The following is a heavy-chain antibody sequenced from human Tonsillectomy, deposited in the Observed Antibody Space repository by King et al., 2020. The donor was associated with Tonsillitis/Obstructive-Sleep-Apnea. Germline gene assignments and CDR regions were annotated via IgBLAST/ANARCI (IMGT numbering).Heavy chain of an antibody. CDR1: GLTFSSYA. D-gene: IGHD2-2*01. V-gene: IGHV3-30*04. CDR2: ISDDGSNM. CDR3: ARTEYCGSTSCYRSFDY. Sequence: VQLQESGGGVVQPGTSLRLSCAASGLTFSSYAMHWVRQAPGKGLEWVAVISDDGSNMYYADSVKGRFPISRDNSKNTLYLQLNSLRDDDTAVYYCARTEYCGSTSCYRSFDYWGQGTLVTVSS. J-gene: IGHJ4*02.